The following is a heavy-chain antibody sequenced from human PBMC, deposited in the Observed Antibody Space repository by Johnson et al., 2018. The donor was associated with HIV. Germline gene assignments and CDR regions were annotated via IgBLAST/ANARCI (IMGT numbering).Heavy chain of an antibody. CDR1: GFTFSNYG. Sequence: MLLVESGGGVVQPGRSLRLSCAASGFTFSNYGMHWVRQTPCKGLEWVAVIWYDGSNKYYADSVKGRFTISRDNSENTLYLQMNSLKAEDTAVYYCASLSDDAFDFWGQGTMVIVSS. CDR3: ASLSDDAFDF. J-gene: IGHJ3*01. V-gene: IGHV3-33*01. CDR2: IWYDGSNK.